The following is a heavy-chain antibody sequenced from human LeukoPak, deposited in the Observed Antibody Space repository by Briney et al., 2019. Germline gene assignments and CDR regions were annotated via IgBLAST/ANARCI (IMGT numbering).Heavy chain of an antibody. CDR3: AELGITMIGGV. CDR2: IHHDGSNK. CDR1: GFTFSSYG. D-gene: IGHD3-10*02. Sequence: GGSLRLSCAASGFTFSSYGMHWVRQAPGKGLDWVAFIHHDGSNKYYADSVKGRFTISRDNSKNTLYLQMNRLRAEDTAVYYCAELGITMIGGVWGKGTTVTISS. V-gene: IGHV3-30*02. J-gene: IGHJ6*04.